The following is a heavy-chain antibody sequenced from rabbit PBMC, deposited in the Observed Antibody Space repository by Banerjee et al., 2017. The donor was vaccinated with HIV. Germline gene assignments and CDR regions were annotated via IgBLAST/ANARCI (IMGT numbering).Heavy chain of an antibody. D-gene: IGHD8-1*01. CDR1: GLDFSGDSY. Sequence: QQQLEESGGGLVKPEGSLTLTCKASGLDFSGDSYDSYMCWVRQAPGKGLEWIACIDIGSSGFTYFASWAKGRFTISKTSSTTVTLQMTSLTAADTATYSCARDPYVDSSDLFNLWGPGTLVTVS. CDR3: ARDPYVDSSDLFNL. J-gene: IGHJ4*01. V-gene: IGHV1S45*01. CDR2: IDIGSSGFT.